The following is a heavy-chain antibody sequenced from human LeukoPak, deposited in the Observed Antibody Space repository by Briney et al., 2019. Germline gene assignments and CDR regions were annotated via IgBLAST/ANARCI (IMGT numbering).Heavy chain of an antibody. CDR1: GYTFTSYY. J-gene: IGHJ5*02. V-gene: IGHV1-46*01. D-gene: IGHD5-18*01. Sequence: ASVKVSCRASGYTFTSYYLHWARQAPGQGLEWMGIIIPTGGSTSYAQKFQGRVTMTRDTSTSTVHLELSSLRSEDTAVYYCARSRPLRLTDKLTALFPIVDPWGQGTLVTVSS. CDR2: IIPTGGST. CDR3: ARSRPLRLTDKLTALFPIVDP.